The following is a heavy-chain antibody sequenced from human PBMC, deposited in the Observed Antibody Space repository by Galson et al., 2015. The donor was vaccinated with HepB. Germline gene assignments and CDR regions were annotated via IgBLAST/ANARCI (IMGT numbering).Heavy chain of an antibody. CDR1: GFTFSSYT. CDR2: ISWNSGSI. Sequence: SLRLSCAGSGFTFSSYTMNWVRQAPGKGLEWVSGISWNSGSIGYADSVKGRFTISRDNAKNSLYLQMNSLRAEDTALYYCAKDSSYSSSNFDYWGQGTLVTVSS. CDR3: AKDSSYSSSNFDY. D-gene: IGHD6-13*01. V-gene: IGHV3-9*01. J-gene: IGHJ4*02.